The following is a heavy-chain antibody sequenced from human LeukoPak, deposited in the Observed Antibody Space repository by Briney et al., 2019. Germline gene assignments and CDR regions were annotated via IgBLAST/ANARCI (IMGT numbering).Heavy chain of an antibody. CDR3: ATGGGTYDY. V-gene: IGHV3-15*01. CDR1: GFTFSNAW. D-gene: IGHD3-16*01. Sequence: PGGSLRLSCAASGFTFSNAWMSWVRQAPGKGPECVGRIKRKTDGGTTDYAAPVKGRFIISRDDSINMLYLQMNSLKTEDTAMYYCATGGGTYDYWGQGTLVTVSS. CDR2: IKRKTDGGTT. J-gene: IGHJ4*02.